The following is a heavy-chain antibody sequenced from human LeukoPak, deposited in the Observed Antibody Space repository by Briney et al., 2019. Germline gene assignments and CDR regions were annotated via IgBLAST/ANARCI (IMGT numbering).Heavy chain of an antibody. CDR1: GSSFTSYW. CDR2: IYPGDSDT. Sequence: GESPQISCKGSGSSFTSYWIGWVRQMPGKGLEWMGIIYPGDSDTRYSPSFQGQVTISADKSINTAYLQWSSLKASDAAMYYCARHQGYHYGYVDYWGQGTLVTVSS. CDR3: ARHQGYHYGYVDY. V-gene: IGHV5-51*01. J-gene: IGHJ4*02. D-gene: IGHD5-18*01.